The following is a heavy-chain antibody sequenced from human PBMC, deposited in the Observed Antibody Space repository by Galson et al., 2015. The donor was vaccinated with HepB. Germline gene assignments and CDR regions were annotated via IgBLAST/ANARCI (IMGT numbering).Heavy chain of an antibody. CDR2: ISSSSSYT. D-gene: IGHD3-3*01. Sequence: SLRLSCAASGFTFSDYYMSWIRQAPGKGLEWVSYISSSSSYTNYADSVKGRFTISRDNAKNSLYLQMNSLRAEDTAVYYCAGSAVGWYYFDYWGQGTLVTVSS. V-gene: IGHV3-11*06. CDR1: GFTFSDYY. J-gene: IGHJ4*02. CDR3: AGSAVGWYYFDY.